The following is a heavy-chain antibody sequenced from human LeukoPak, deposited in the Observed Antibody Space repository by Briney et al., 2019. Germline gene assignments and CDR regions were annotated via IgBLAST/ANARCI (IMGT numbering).Heavy chain of an antibody. CDR3: ARDHRTYGLLLRAFDI. CDR1: GGSFSGYY. D-gene: IGHD3-22*01. Sequence: EPSETLSLTCAVYGGSFSGYYWSWIRQPPGKGLEWIGEINHSGSTNYNPSLKSRVTISVDTSKNQFSLKLSSVTAADTAVYYCARDHRTYGLLLRAFDIWGQGTMVTVSS. V-gene: IGHV4-34*01. J-gene: IGHJ3*02. CDR2: INHSGST.